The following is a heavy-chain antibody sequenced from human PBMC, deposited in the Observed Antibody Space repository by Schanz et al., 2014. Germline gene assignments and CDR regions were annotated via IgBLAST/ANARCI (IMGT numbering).Heavy chain of an antibody. J-gene: IGHJ6*02. Sequence: QVQLVQSGAEVKKPGASVKVSCKASGYTFSSYGITWVRQVPGQGLEWLGRIMPLRGIGNNAWKFQDRLTITADKARNITYMELSSLGTEDTAVYYCTRLRRADPNGFDVWGQGTTVTVS. CDR1: GYTFSSYG. D-gene: IGHD6-19*01. V-gene: IGHV1-69*04. CDR2: IMPLRGIG. CDR3: TRLRRADPNGFDV.